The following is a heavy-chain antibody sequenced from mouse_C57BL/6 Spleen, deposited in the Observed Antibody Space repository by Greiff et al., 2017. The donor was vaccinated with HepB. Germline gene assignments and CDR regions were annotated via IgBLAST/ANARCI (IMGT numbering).Heavy chain of an antibody. CDR2: IDPEDGDT. J-gene: IGHJ1*03. CDR3: TTGYYSNHWYFDV. CDR1: GFNIKDYY. V-gene: IGHV14-1*01. Sequence: EVMLVESGAELVRPGASVKLSCTASGFNIKDYYMHWVKQRPEQGLEWIGRIDPEDGDTEYAPKFQGKATMTADTSSNTAYLQLSSLTSEDTAVYYCTTGYYSNHWYFDVWGTGTTVTVSS. D-gene: IGHD2-5*01.